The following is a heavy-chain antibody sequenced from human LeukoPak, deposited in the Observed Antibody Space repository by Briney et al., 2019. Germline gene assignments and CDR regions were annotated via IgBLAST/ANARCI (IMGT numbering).Heavy chain of an antibody. V-gene: IGHV3-74*01. CDR2: INSDGSST. D-gene: IGHD6-6*01. Sequence: VGSLRLSCAASGFTFSSYWMHWVRQAPGKGLVWVSRINSDGSSTSYADSVRGRFSISRDNAKNTLYLQMNSLRAEDTAVYYCARGLSGYASSLGYWGQGTLVTVSA. J-gene: IGHJ4*02. CDR3: ARGLSGYASSLGY. CDR1: GFTFSSYW.